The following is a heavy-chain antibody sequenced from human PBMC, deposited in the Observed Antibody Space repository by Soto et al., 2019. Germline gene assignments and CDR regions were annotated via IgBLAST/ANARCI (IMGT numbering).Heavy chain of an antibody. Sequence: QVQLVESGGGVVQPGRSLRLSCAASGFTFSSYGMHWVRQAPGKGLEWVAVIWYDGSNKYYADSVKGRFTISRDNSKNTLYLQMNSLRAEDTAVYYCARDRDRNYGDYVGGNWFDPWGQETLVTVSS. D-gene: IGHD4-17*01. J-gene: IGHJ5*02. V-gene: IGHV3-33*01. CDR2: IWYDGSNK. CDR3: ARDRDRNYGDYVGGNWFDP. CDR1: GFTFSSYG.